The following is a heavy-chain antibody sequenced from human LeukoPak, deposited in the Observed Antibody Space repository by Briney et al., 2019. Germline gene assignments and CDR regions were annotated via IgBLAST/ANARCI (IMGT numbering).Heavy chain of an antibody. CDR3: ATYRQVLLPFES. V-gene: IGHV3-23*01. D-gene: IGHD5-18*01. CDR2: ISGSGRNT. Sequence: GGSLRLSCAASDFSFITYAMSWVRQAPGKGLEWVSAISGSGRNTYYADSVKGRFTISRDNSRSTVDLQMNSLRVEDTGIYYCATYRQVLLPFESWGQGTLVTVSS. J-gene: IGHJ4*02. CDR1: DFSFITYA.